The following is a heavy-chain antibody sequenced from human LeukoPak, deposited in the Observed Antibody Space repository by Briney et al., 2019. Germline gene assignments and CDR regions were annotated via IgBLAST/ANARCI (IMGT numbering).Heavy chain of an antibody. CDR2: IYHSGST. J-gene: IGHJ4*02. CDR3: AGKDYYGSGSFFY. Sequence: KSSETLSLTCAVSGGSISSSNWWSWVRQPPGKGLEWIGEIYHSGSTNYNPSLKSRVTISVDKSKNQFSLNLSSVSAADTAVYYCAGKDYYGSGSFFYWGQGTLVTVSS. D-gene: IGHD3-10*01. CDR1: GGSISSSNW. V-gene: IGHV4-4*02.